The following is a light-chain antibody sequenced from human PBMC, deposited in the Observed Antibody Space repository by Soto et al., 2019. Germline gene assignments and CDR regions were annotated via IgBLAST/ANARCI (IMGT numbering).Light chain of an antibody. J-gene: IGLJ2*01. Sequence: QSVLTQPPSVSGAPGQRVTISCTGSSSNIGAGYDVHWYQQLPGTAPKLLIYGNSNRPSGVPDRFSCSKSGTSASLAITGLPAEDEADYYCQSYDSSLSGVVFGGGTKVTVL. CDR2: GNS. CDR1: SSNIGAGYD. V-gene: IGLV1-40*01. CDR3: QSYDSSLSGVV.